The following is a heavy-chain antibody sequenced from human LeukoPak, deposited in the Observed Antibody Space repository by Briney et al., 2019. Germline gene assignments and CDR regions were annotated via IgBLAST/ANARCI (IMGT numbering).Heavy chain of an antibody. J-gene: IGHJ4*02. CDR1: GFTFTDYY. CDR2: ISQSGAVV. V-gene: IGHV3-11*01. Sequence: GGSLRLSCAASGFTFTDYYMNWIRQAPGKGLEYIAYISQSGAVVSYAGSVKGRFTVSRDNAKNSVSLQMNSLTAEDTAVYYCASVARLLADWGQGTLVTVSS. CDR3: ASVARLLAD. D-gene: IGHD3-9*01.